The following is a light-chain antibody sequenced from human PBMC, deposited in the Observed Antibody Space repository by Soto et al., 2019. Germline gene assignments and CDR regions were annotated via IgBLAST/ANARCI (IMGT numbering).Light chain of an antibody. CDR3: RSYTSSSTLRYV. V-gene: IGLV2-14*01. CDR1: SSDVGDYNY. Sequence: QSALTQPASVSGSPGQSITISCTGTSSDVGDYNYVSWYQQHPGKAPKLMISDVSDRPSGVSNRFSGSKSGNTASLTISGLQAEDEADYYCRSYTSSSTLRYVFGTGTKLTVL. J-gene: IGLJ1*01. CDR2: DVS.